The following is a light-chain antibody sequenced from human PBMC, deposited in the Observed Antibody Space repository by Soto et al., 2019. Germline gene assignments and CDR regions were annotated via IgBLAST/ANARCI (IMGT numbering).Light chain of an antibody. Sequence: EIVMTQSPATLSVSPGERVTLSCRASQSVSRNLAWYQQKFGQAPRLLMYRASTRATGIPTRFSGSGSGTEFTLTISSLQSEDFAVYYYQQYYNWPLMYTFGQGTRLDIK. V-gene: IGKV3-15*01. CDR2: RAS. J-gene: IGKJ2*01. CDR1: QSVSRN. CDR3: QQYYNWPLMYT.